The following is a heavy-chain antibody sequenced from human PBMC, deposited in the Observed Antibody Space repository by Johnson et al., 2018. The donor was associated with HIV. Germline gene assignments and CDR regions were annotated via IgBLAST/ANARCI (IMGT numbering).Heavy chain of an antibody. CDR3: AKDGMGGNYWYAVDI. Sequence: QVQLVESGGGVVQPGRSLRLSCAASGFTFSSYGMHWVRQAPGKGLEWVAVISYDGSNKYYTDSVKGRFTISRDNSKNTLYLQMNSLRADDTAVYYCAKDGMGGNYWYAVDIWGQGTIVTVSS. J-gene: IGHJ3*02. CDR2: ISYDGSNK. V-gene: IGHV3-30*18. CDR1: GFTFSSYG. D-gene: IGHD1-26*01.